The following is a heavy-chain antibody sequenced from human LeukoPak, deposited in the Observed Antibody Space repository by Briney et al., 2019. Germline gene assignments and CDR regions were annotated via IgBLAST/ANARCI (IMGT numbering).Heavy chain of an antibody. V-gene: IGHV1-2*02. Sequence: GASVKASCKASGYTFTGYYMHWVRQAPGQGLEWMGWINPNSSGTNYAQKFQGRVTMTGDTSISTAYMELSRLRSDDTAVYYCARDGSNPFSYYYYYMDVWGKGTTVTVSS. D-gene: IGHD1-26*01. CDR3: ARDGSNPFSYYYYYMDV. CDR1: GYTFTGYY. J-gene: IGHJ6*03. CDR2: INPNSSGT.